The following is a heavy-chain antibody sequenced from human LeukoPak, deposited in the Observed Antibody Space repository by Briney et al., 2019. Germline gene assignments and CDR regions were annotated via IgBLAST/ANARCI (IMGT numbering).Heavy chain of an antibody. V-gene: IGHV3-23*01. J-gene: IGHJ4*02. CDR1: GFTFSSYA. Sequence: GGSLRLSCAASGFTFSSYAMSWVRQAPGKGLEWVSAVSGSGGSTYYADSVKGRFTISRDNSKNTLYLQMNSLRAEDTAVYYCAKGLGYSYGYYFDYWGQGTLVTVSS. CDR3: AKGLGYSYGYYFDY. D-gene: IGHD5-18*01. CDR2: VSGSGGST.